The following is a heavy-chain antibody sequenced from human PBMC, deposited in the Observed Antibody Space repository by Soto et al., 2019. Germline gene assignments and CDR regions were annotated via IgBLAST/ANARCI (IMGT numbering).Heavy chain of an antibody. CDR2: VYHSGNT. V-gene: IGHV4-39*02. CDR3: AREVGGAGIYY. J-gene: IGHJ4*02. D-gene: IGHD1-26*01. Sequence: SETLSLTCTVSGGSISTSNHYWGWIRQPPGKGLEWIGTVYHSGNTWNNPSLKSRLTMSVDTSKNQFSLNLRSVTAADTVVYFCAREVGGAGIYYWARGSRDTVSS. CDR1: GGSISTSNHY.